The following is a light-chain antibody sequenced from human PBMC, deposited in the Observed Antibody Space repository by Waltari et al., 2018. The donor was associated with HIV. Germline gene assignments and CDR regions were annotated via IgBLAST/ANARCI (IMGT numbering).Light chain of an antibody. CDR1: QSISGY. CDR2: AAS. Sequence: DIQMTQSPSSLSASVGDRVTITCRASQSISGYLNWYQQKPGKAPRVLIYAASNLESAVPSRFGGSGSGTDFTLTISSLQPEDFATYYCQQSYSTPYTFGQGTKLEIK. CDR3: QQSYSTPYT. J-gene: IGKJ2*01. V-gene: IGKV1-39*01.